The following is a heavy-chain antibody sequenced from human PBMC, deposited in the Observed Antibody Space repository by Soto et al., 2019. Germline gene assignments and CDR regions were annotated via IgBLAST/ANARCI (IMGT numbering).Heavy chain of an antibody. D-gene: IGHD5-18*01. CDR2: IYYSGST. J-gene: IGHJ5*02. CDR3: ARVDTAMVNTNWFDP. Sequence: PSETLSLTCTVSGGSISSGDYYWSWIRQPPGKGLEWIGYIYYSGSTYYNPSLKSRVTISVDTSKNQFSLKLSSVTAADTAVYYCARVDTAMVNTNWFDPWGQGTLVTVSS. CDR1: GGSISSGDYY. V-gene: IGHV4-30-4*01.